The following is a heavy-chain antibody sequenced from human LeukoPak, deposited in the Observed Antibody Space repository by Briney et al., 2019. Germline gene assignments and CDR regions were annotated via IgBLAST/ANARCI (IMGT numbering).Heavy chain of an antibody. J-gene: IGHJ5*02. V-gene: IGHV3-23*01. Sequence: GGSLRLSCVASGFTFSNHAMTWVRQAPGKGLEWVSAISADAVDTFYAPSVKGRFTISRDNSKNTMYLQINSLRAEDTAIYYCAKDVWWSVSWGQGTLVTVSS. CDR1: GFTFSNHA. CDR2: ISADAVDT. D-gene: IGHD2-8*02. CDR3: AKDVWWSVS.